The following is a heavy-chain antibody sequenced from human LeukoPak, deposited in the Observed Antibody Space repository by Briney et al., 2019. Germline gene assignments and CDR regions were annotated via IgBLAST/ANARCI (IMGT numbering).Heavy chain of an antibody. D-gene: IGHD3-10*01. CDR2: ICYKGKT. V-gene: IGHV4-59*01. CDR3: ARDGYYYGSGSPGGGYYYWYMDV. Sequence: SETLSLTCTVSGGSISSYYWSWIRQPPGKGLEWIGYICYKGKTNYNPSLRSRVTISVDTSKKQFSLKLRSVTAADTAVYYCARDGYYYGSGSPGGGYYYWYMDVWGKGTTVIVSS. J-gene: IGHJ6*03. CDR1: GGSISSYY.